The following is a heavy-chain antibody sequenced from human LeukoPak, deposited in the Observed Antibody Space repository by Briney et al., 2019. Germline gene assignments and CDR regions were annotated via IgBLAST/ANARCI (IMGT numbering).Heavy chain of an antibody. CDR1: GFTFSSYG. CDR3: ARADCSSSTCYLRRSWFDP. CDR2: ISTSSRYI. V-gene: IGHV3-21*01. D-gene: IGHD2-2*01. Sequence: PGGSLRLSCAASGFTFSSYGMHWVRQAPGKGLEWVSSISTSSRYIYYKDSVRGRFTISRDDAKNSLYLEMNSLRAEDTAVYYCARADCSSSTCYLRRSWFDPWGQGTLVTVSS. J-gene: IGHJ5*02.